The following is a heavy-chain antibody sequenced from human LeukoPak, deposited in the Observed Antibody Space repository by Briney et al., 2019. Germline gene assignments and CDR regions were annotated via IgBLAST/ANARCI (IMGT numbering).Heavy chain of an antibody. J-gene: IGHJ4*02. D-gene: IGHD3-9*01. CDR1: GGSISSSSYY. V-gene: IGHV4-39*07. Sequence: SETLSLTCTVSGGSISSSSYYWAWIRQPPGKGLEWIGSIYYSGSTYYNPSLKSRVTISVDTSKNQFSLKLSSVTAADTAVYYCARKVLRYFDWLLAPSPDFDYWGQGTLVTVSS. CDR2: IYYSGST. CDR3: ARKVLRYFDWLLAPSPDFDY.